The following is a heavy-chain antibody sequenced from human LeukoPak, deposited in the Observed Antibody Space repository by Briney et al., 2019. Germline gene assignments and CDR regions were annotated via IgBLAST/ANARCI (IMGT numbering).Heavy chain of an antibody. V-gene: IGHV4-4*07. D-gene: IGHD6-13*01. CDR2: IQPSGST. CDR3: ARKGYSISWYSP. Sequence: SETLSLTCTVSGGSMSNNYWSWIRQPAGKGLEWIGRIQPSGSTNDNPSLKSRLTISLDTSKNQFSLKLTSVTAADTAVYYCARKGYSISWYSPWGQGTLVTVSS. CDR1: GGSMSNNY. J-gene: IGHJ5*02.